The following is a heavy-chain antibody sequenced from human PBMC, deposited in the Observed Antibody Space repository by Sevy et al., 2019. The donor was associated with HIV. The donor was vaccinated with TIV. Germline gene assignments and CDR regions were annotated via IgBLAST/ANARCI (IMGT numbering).Heavy chain of an antibody. CDR2: IKQDESEK. Sequence: GGSLRLSCAASGFTFSDYWMSWVRQSPGKGVEWVATIKQDESEKYYVDSVKGRFAISRDNGKNSVSLQMNGLRVEDTALYYCAREVGGFNWRPYYFDSWGQGTLVTVSS. CDR1: GFTFSDYW. J-gene: IGHJ4*02. CDR3: AREVGGFNWRPYYFDS. V-gene: IGHV3-7*01. D-gene: IGHD3-3*01.